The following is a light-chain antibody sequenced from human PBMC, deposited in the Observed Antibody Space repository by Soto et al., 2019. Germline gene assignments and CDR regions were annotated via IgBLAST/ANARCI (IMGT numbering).Light chain of an antibody. J-gene: IGLJ1*01. CDR1: SSDVGAYDY. Sequence: QSVLTQPASVSGSPGQSITISCTGTSSDVGAYDYVSWYQQHPDKAPKLMIYEVSHRPSGVSNRFSGSKSVNTATLTNSGLQTEDEADYYCSSYTSSSTRVFGTGTKLTVL. CDR2: EVS. CDR3: SSYTSSSTRV. V-gene: IGLV2-14*03.